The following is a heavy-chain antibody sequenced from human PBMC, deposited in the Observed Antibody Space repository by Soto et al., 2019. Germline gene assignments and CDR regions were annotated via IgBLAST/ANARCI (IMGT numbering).Heavy chain of an antibody. CDR2: ISAYNGNT. Sequence: QVQLVQSGAEVKKPGASVKVSCKASGYTFTSYGISWVRQAPGQGREWMGWISAYNGNTNYAQKRQGRGTMTTDTSTSTADMELRSLRSDDTGVYYCARDSPPADYWGQGTLVTVSS. CDR3: ARDSPPADY. CDR1: GYTFTSYG. J-gene: IGHJ4*02. V-gene: IGHV1-18*01.